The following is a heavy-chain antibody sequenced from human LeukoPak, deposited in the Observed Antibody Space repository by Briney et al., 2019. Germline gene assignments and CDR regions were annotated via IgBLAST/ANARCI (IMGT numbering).Heavy chain of an antibody. CDR3: ARDQYSSSWYGSYYYYGMDV. D-gene: IGHD6-13*01. Sequence: ASVKVSCKVSGYTLTELSMHWVRQAPGKGLEWMGGFDPEDGETIYAQKFQGRVTMTRNTSISTAYMELSSLRSEDTAVYYCARDQYSSSWYGSYYYYGMDVWGQGTTVTVSS. CDR2: FDPEDGET. J-gene: IGHJ6*02. V-gene: IGHV1-24*01. CDR1: GYTLTELS.